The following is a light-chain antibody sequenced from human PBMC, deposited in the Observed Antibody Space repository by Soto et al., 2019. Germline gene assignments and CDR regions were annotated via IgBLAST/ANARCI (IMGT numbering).Light chain of an antibody. Sequence: VGDRGSITCISCQSTDSWLAWYQQIPGKAPKLLIYGASTLERGVPSRFICRGSATEFILAISRLPSDASPPYYCHHYSTYPWTFDVGTKVDIK. V-gene: IGKV1-5*01. CDR1: QSTDSW. CDR3: HHYSTYPWT. J-gene: IGKJ1*01. CDR2: GAS.